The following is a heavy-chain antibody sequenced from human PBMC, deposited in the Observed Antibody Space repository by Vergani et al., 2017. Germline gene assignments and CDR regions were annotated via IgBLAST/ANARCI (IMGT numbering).Heavy chain of an antibody. CDR1: GGSISSSSYY. V-gene: IGHV4-39*01. J-gene: IGHJ5*02. D-gene: IGHD3-10*01. CDR2: IDYSGST. CDR3: ARHTRDYYGSGSYFT. Sequence: QLQLQESGPGLVKPSETLSLTCTVSGGSISSSSYYWGWIRQPPGKGLEWIGSIDYSGSTYYNPSLKSRVTISVDTSKNQFSLKLSSVTAADTAVYYCARHTRDYYGSGSYFTWGQGTLVTVSS.